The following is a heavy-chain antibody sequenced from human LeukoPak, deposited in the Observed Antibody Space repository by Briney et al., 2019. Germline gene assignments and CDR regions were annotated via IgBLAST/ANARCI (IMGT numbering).Heavy chain of an antibody. J-gene: IGHJ4*02. V-gene: IGHV4-59*01. D-gene: IGHD1-26*01. CDR1: GDSINTYY. Sequence: SETLSLTCTVSGDSINTYYWSWIRQPPGKGLEWIGNIYYPPTPTFNPSNYNPSLESRVTMSADASMNQFSLRLSSLTTTDTAVYYCARQRSGELLDYWGQGTLVTVSS. CDR2: IYYPPTPTFNPS. CDR3: ARQRSGELLDY.